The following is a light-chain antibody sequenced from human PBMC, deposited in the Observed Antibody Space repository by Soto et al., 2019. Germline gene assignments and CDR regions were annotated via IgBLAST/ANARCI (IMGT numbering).Light chain of an antibody. J-gene: IGKJ1*01. CDR3: LQHNTYPWT. V-gene: IGKV1-17*01. Sequence: DIRMTQSPSSLSVSEGDRVTITCRASQGIRNNLGWYQQKPGKAPKRLIYDASKLESGVPSRFSGSGSGTEFTLTISSLQPEDFASYYCLQHNTYPWTFGHGTKVEIK. CDR1: QGIRNN. CDR2: DAS.